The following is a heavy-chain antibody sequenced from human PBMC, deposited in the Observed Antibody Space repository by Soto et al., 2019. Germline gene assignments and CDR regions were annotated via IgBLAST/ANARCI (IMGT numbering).Heavy chain of an antibody. V-gene: IGHV3-49*04. CDR3: TRTYFYHSSGFYDAFDI. CDR2: IRSKPYGGTT. CDR1: GFTFGYYA. D-gene: IGHD3-22*01. Sequence: GGSLRLSCITSGFTFGYYAMTWVRQSPGKGLEWVGFIRSKPYGGTTEYAASVKGRFTISRDDSKSIAYLQMNSLKTEDTAVYFCTRTYFYHSSGFYDAFDIWGQGTMVTVSS. J-gene: IGHJ3*02.